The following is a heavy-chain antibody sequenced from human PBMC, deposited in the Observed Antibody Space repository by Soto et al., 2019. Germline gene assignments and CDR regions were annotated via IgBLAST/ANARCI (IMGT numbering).Heavy chain of an antibody. V-gene: IGHV4-4*02. Sequence: SETLSLTYAVSGGSFTSNNWWTWVRQPPGQGLEWIGEIYRTGSTNYNPSLKSRVTISLDKSENQFSLKVTSLTAADTAVYYCASRDPGTSVDYWGQGTLVTVSS. J-gene: IGHJ4*02. CDR3: ASRDPGTSVDY. CDR2: IYRTGST. D-gene: IGHD1-7*01. CDR1: GGSFTSNNW.